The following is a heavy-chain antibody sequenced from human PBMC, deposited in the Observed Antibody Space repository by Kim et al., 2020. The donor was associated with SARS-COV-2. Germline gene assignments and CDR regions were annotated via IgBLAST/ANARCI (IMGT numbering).Heavy chain of an antibody. CDR2: INLDGTQT. CDR1: GFTFSSHW. J-gene: IGHJ6*02. CDR3: ARGLAVAGYTVFHYYTMDV. Sequence: GGSLRLSCAASGFTFSSHWMTWVRQAPGKGLEWVANINLDGTQTYYVDSVKDPFTISRDNAKNSLYLHMNSLRGDNTAKYYCARGLAVAGYTVFHYYTMDVWGQGTTVTVSS. V-gene: IGHV3-7*03. D-gene: IGHD6-19*01.